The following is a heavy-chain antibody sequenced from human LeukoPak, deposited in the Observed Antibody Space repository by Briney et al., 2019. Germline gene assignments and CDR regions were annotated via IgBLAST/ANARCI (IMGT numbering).Heavy chain of an antibody. CDR2: ITVRDSDT. CDR3: ARQTREGLSDF. CDR1: GARLSNDW. V-gene: IGHV5-51*01. J-gene: IGHJ4*02. Sequence: GAALKTSSKASGARLSNDWITWVRRRSGKGLEYMGMITVRDSDTRSSLSFQDQITISADKSTRPAFLQWPSLQASATAIYYCARQTREGLSDFWGQGTLVTVSS.